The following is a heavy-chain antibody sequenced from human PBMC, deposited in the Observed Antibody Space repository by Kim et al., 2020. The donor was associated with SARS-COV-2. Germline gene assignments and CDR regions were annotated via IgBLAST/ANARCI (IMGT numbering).Heavy chain of an antibody. CDR1: GFTFSSYW. CDR2: IKQDGSEK. J-gene: IGHJ4*02. V-gene: IGHV3-7*03. CDR3: ARDWDYYDSSGYDY. D-gene: IGHD3-22*01. Sequence: GGSLRLSCAASGFTFSSYWMSWVRQAPGKGLERVANIKQDGSEKYYVDSVKGRFTIARDNANNSLYLQMNSLRAEDTAVYYCARDWDYYDSSGYDYWGQGTLVTVSS.